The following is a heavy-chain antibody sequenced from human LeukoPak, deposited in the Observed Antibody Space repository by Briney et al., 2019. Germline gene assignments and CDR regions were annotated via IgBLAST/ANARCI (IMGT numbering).Heavy chain of an antibody. Sequence: SETLSLTCTVSGGSISSYYWSWIRQPPGKGLEWIGYIYYSGSTNYNPSLKSRVTISVDTSKNQFSLKLSSVAAADTAVYYCARLFASRYSYDLFDYWGQGTLVTVSS. V-gene: IGHV4-59*01. J-gene: IGHJ4*02. CDR1: GGSISSYY. CDR2: IYYSGST. D-gene: IGHD5-18*01. CDR3: ARLFASRYSYDLFDY.